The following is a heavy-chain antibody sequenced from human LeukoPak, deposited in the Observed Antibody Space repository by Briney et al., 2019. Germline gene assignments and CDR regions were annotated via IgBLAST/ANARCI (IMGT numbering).Heavy chain of an antibody. CDR3: ARVRRQQLVHLAFDY. CDR1: GGSMSSYY. V-gene: IGHV4-4*07. CDR2: IYATGRT. J-gene: IGHJ4*02. Sequence: SETLSLTCTVSGGSMSSYYWSWIRQPAGKGLEYIGRIYATGRTNYNPSLKSRVTISVDTSKNQFSLKLSSVTAADTAVYYCARVRRQQLVHLAFDYWGQGTLVTVSS. D-gene: IGHD6-13*01.